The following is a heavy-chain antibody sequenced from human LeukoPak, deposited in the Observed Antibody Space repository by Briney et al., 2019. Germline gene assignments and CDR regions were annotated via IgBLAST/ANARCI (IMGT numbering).Heavy chain of an antibody. Sequence: SETLSLTCTVSGGSISSSSYYWGWIRQPPGKGLEWIGSIYHSGSTYYNPSLKSRVTISVDTSKNQFSLKLSSVTAADTAVYYCASVGYCSSTSCYAGWFDPWGQGTLVTVSS. CDR1: GGSISSSSYY. D-gene: IGHD2-2*01. V-gene: IGHV4-39*01. CDR3: ASVGYCSSTSCYAGWFDP. J-gene: IGHJ5*02. CDR2: IYHSGST.